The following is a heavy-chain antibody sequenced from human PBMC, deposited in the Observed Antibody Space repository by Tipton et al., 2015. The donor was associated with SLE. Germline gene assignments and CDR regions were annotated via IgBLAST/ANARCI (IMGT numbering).Heavy chain of an antibody. V-gene: IGHV4-59*12. D-gene: IGHD3-3*01. Sequence: TLSLTCTVSGGSISSYYWSWIRQPPGKGLEWIGYIYYSGSTNYNPPLKSRVTISVDTSKNQFSLKLSSVTAADTAVYYCARGIPPITIFGVVPQYYYMDVWGKGTTVTVSS. CDR2: IYYSGST. J-gene: IGHJ6*03. CDR1: GGSISSYY. CDR3: ARGIPPITIFGVVPQYYYMDV.